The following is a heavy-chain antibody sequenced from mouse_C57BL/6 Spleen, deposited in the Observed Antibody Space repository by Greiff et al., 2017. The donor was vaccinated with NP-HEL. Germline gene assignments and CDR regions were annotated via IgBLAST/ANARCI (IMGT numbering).Heavy chain of an antibody. V-gene: IGHV5-4*01. CDR3: ARDLGGDYGFDY. CDR1: GFTFSSYA. D-gene: IGHD2-4*01. Sequence: EVQVVESGGGLVKPGGSLKLSCAASGFTFSSYAMSWVRQTPEKRLEWVATISDGGSYTYYPDNVKGRFTISRDNAKNNLYLQMSHLKSEDTAMYYCARDLGGDYGFDYWGQGTTLTVSS. J-gene: IGHJ2*01. CDR2: ISDGGSYT.